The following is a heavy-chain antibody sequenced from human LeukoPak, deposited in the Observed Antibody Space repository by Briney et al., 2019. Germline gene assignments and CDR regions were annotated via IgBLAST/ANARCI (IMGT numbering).Heavy chain of an antibody. CDR1: GYTFTSYD. Sequence: ASVKVSCKASGYTFTSYDINWVRQATGQGLEWMGWMNPNSGNTGYAQKFQGRVTMTRNTSISTAYMELSSLRSEDTAVYYCARGQGYSGYEGATGFDYWGQGTLVIVSS. CDR2: MNPNSGNT. J-gene: IGHJ4*02. CDR3: ARGQGYSGYEGATGFDY. V-gene: IGHV1-8*01. D-gene: IGHD5-12*01.